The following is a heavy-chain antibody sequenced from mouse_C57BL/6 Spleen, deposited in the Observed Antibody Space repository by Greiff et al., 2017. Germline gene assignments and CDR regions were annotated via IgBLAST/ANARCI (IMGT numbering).Heavy chain of an antibody. V-gene: IGHV1-15*01. Sequence: QVHVKQSGAELVRPGASVTLSCKASGYTFTDYEMHWVKQTPVHGLEWIGAIDPETGGTAYNQKFKGKAILTADKSSSTAYMALRSLTSEDSAVYYCTRENYGYDGNYFDYWGQGTTLTVSS. CDR3: TRENYGYDGNYFDY. CDR2: IDPETGGT. CDR1: GYTFTDYE. J-gene: IGHJ2*01. D-gene: IGHD2-2*01.